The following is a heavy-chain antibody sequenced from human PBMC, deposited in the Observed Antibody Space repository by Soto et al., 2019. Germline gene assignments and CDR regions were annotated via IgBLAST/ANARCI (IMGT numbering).Heavy chain of an antibody. CDR2: ISSDGTGT. D-gene: IGHD3-10*02. V-gene: IGHV3-74*01. CDR1: GFTFSADW. CDR3: ACSYGMDV. Sequence: EMQLVESGGDLVQPGGSLRLSCAASGFTFSADWMHWVRHAPGKGLVWVSRISSDGTGTTYADSVKGRFTISRDNAKNTLYLQMNSLRDEDTAVYYCACSYGMDVWGQGTTVTVSS. J-gene: IGHJ6*02.